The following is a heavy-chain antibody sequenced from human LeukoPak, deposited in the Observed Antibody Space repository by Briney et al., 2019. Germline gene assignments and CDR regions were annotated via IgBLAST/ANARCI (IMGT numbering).Heavy chain of an antibody. J-gene: IGHJ5*02. CDR1: GYTFTSYY. CDR2: INPSGGST. D-gene: IGHD2-8*01. V-gene: IGHV1-46*01. CDR3: ARDRGYCTNGVCGDLHS. Sequence: ASVKVSCKASGYTFTSYYMHLVLQAPGQGLEWMGIINPSGGSTSYAQKFQGRVTMTRDMSTSTVYMELSSLRSEDTAVYFCARDRGYCTNGVCGDLHSWGQGTLVTVSS.